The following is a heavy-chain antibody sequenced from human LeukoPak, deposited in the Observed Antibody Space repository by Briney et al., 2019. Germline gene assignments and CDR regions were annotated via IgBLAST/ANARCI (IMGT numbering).Heavy chain of an antibody. CDR2: MNPNSGNT. Sequence: GASVKVSCKASGYTFTSYDINWARQATGQGLEWMGWMNPNSGNTGYAQKFQGRVTMTRNTSISTAYMELSSLRSEDTAVYYCARFHPYDSSGYYGPDYWGQGTLVTVSS. J-gene: IGHJ4*02. D-gene: IGHD3-22*01. CDR1: GYTFTSYD. V-gene: IGHV1-8*01. CDR3: ARFHPYDSSGYYGPDY.